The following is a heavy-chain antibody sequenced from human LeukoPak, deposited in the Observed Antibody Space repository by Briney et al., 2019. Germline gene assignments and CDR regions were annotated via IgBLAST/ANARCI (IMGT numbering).Heavy chain of an antibody. V-gene: IGHV3-33*01. D-gene: IGHD3-3*01. CDR3: ARSQGWGHDLGVDYFDY. Sequence: GGSLRLSCAASGFTFSSYGMHWDRQAPGKGLEWVAVIWYDGSNKYYADSVKGRFTISRDNSKNTLYLQMNSLRAEDTAVYYCARSQGWGHDLGVDYFDYWGQGTLVTVSS. CDR1: GFTFSSYG. CDR2: IWYDGSNK. J-gene: IGHJ4*02.